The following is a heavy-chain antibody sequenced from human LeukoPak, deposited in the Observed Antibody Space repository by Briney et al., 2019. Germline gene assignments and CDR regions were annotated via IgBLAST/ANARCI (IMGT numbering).Heavy chain of an antibody. CDR2: IRYNGGDK. Sequence: PGGSLRLSCAASGFTFSAYDMHWVRQTPARGLEWVAFIRYNGGDKYYADSVKGRFTIPRDNSKKTLYLQMNSLRGEDTAIYYCAKDPMTTVTTTAYWGQGTLVTVSS. CDR3: AKDPMTTVTTTAY. V-gene: IGHV3-30*02. CDR1: GFTFSAYD. J-gene: IGHJ4*02. D-gene: IGHD4-17*01.